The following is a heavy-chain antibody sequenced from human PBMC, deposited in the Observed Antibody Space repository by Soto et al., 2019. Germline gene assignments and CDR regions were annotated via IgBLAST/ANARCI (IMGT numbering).Heavy chain of an antibody. D-gene: IGHD4-4*01. V-gene: IGHV3-23*01. J-gene: IGHJ5*02. CDR1: GFSFSNYA. CDR3: TKEHSTYPDIWFDP. CDR2: IDSGGGST. Sequence: EVQLLVSGGGSVQPGGSLRLSCAASGFSFSNYAMSWVRQAPGTGLEWVSAIDSGGGSTYYAASVKGRFSISRDNSMNALYLQMNSLSAEDTAIYYCTKEHSTYPDIWFDPWGQGTLVTVSS.